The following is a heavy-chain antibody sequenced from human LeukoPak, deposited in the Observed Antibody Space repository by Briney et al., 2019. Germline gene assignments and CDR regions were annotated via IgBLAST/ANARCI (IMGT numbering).Heavy chain of an antibody. CDR2: ITSSSIYT. V-gene: IGHV3-21*01. D-gene: IGHD3-22*01. CDR3: ARHVVAVGFDY. CDR1: GFTFSSYT. Sequence: PGRSLRLSCAASGFTFSSYTMNWVRQAPGKGLEWVSSITSSSIYTYYADSVKGRFTISRDNAKNSLYLEMNSLRAEDTAVYYCARHVVAVGFDYWGQGTLVTVSS. J-gene: IGHJ4*02.